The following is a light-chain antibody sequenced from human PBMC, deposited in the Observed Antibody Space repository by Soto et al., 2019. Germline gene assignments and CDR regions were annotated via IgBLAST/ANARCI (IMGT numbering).Light chain of an antibody. CDR1: SGDVGRYKY. CDR2: EVN. CDR3: SSFAGSSKLV. Sequence: QSVLTQPPSASGSPGQSVTISCTGTSGDVGRYKYVSWYQQYPGKAPKVMIYEVNKRPSGVPDRFSGSKSGNTASLTVSGLQTEDEAHYYCSSFAGSSKLVFGGGTKLTVL. V-gene: IGLV2-8*01. J-gene: IGLJ3*02.